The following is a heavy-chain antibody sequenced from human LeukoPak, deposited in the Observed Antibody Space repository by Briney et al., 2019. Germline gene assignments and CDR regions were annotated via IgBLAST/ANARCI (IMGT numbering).Heavy chain of an antibody. CDR1: GFTFSSYW. V-gene: IGHV3-74*01. D-gene: IGHD3-10*01. CDR3: ARDRGGSAFDI. J-gene: IGHJ3*02. CDR2: INSDGSST. Sequence: GGSLRLSCAASGFTFSSYWMHWVRQAPGKGPVWVSRINSDGSSTSYADSVKGRFTISRDNAKNTLYLQMNSLRAEDTAVYHCARDRGGSAFDILGQGTMVTVSS.